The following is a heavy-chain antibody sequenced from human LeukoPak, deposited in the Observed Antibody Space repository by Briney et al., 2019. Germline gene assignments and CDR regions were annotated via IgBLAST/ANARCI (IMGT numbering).Heavy chain of an antibody. CDR1: GLTVSTNY. J-gene: IGHJ4*02. D-gene: IGHD3-16*02. CDR2: LYSGGTT. CDR3: ARLADWGSYRLDY. V-gene: IGHV3-53*01. Sequence: GGSLRLSCAVSGLTVSTNYMIWVRQAPGKGLVWDSVLYSGGTTYYADSVKGRFTISRDNSKNTLFPQMNSLRAEDTAVYYCARLADWGSYRLDYWGQGTLVTVSS.